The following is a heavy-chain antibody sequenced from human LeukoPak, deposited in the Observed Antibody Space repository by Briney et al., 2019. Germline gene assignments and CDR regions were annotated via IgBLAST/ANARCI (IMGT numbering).Heavy chain of an antibody. D-gene: IGHD5-18*01. CDR2: IYIGGTT. V-gene: IGHV3-53*01. CDR1: GFTVSSNY. Sequence: GGSLRLSCAASGFTVSSNYMSWVRQAPGKGLEWVSVIYIGGTTYYADSVKGRFTISRDNSKNTLYLQMNSLRAEDTAVYYCASPSVDTAMASLDYWGQGTLVTVSS. J-gene: IGHJ4*02. CDR3: ASPSVDTAMASLDY.